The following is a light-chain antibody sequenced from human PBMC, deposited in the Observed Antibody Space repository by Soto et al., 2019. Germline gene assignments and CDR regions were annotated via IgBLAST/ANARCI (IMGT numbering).Light chain of an antibody. Sequence: EVVLTQSPATLSLSPCERATLSCRASQSVSSYLAWYQQKPGQAPRLLIYGASTRATGIPDRFSGSGSGTDFTLTISRLEPEDFAVYSCQQYVHSPTFGQGTKVDIK. CDR1: QSVSSY. CDR3: QQYVHSPT. J-gene: IGKJ1*01. V-gene: IGKV3-20*01. CDR2: GAS.